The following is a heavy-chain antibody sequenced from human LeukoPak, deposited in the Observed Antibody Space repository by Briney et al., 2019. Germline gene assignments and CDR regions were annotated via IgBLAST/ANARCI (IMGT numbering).Heavy chain of an antibody. CDR3: ARAYVVLVGATASYYNLFDP. CDR1: GITLSNYG. Sequence: PGGSLRLSCAVSGITLSNYGMSWVRQAPGKGLVWVSRINSDGSSTSYADSVKGRFTISRDNAKNTLYLQMNSLRAEDTAVYYCARAYVVLVGATASYYNLFDPWGQGTLVTVSS. CDR2: INSDGSST. D-gene: IGHD1-26*01. V-gene: IGHV3-74*01. J-gene: IGHJ5*02.